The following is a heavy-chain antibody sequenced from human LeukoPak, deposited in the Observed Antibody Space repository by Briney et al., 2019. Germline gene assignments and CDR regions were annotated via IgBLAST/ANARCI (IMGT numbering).Heavy chain of an antibody. CDR3: ARASGPFDY. Sequence: GGSLRLSCAASRFTFSNYGMHWVRQAPGKGLEWVAVIWYDGSNKYYADSVKGRFTISRDNSKNTLYLQMNSLRAEDTAVYSCARASGPFDYWGQGTLVTVSS. J-gene: IGHJ4*02. CDR1: RFTFSNYG. CDR2: IWYDGSNK. V-gene: IGHV3-33*01. D-gene: IGHD3-10*01.